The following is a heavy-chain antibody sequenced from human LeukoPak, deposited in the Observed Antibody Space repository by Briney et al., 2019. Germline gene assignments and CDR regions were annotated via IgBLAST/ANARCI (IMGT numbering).Heavy chain of an antibody. J-gene: IGHJ5*02. Sequence: SETLSLTCTVSGGSISSSSYYWGRIRQPPGKGLEWIGSIYYSGSTHYNPSLKSRVTISVDTSKNQFSLKLSSVTAADTAVYYCARPGPKIWSGTNWFDPWGQGTLVTVSS. CDR3: ARPGPKIWSGTNWFDP. D-gene: IGHD3-3*01. CDR2: IYYSGST. V-gene: IGHV4-39*07. CDR1: GGSISSSSYY.